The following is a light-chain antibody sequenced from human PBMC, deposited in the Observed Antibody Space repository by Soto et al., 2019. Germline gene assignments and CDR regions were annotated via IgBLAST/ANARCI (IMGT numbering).Light chain of an antibody. CDR1: QSISDW. CDR3: QQYKNYSRA. CDR2: KAS. Sequence: DIHMTQSPSTLSASVGDRVTITCRASQSISDWLGWYQQKPGKAPKLLIYKASNLQSGVPSRFSGSGSGTEFTLTISSLQPDDFANYYCQQYKNYSRAFGQGTKVEIK. V-gene: IGKV1-5*03. J-gene: IGKJ1*01.